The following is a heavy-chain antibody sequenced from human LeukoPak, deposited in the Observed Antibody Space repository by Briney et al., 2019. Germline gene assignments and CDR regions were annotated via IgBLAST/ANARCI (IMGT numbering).Heavy chain of an antibody. D-gene: IGHD3-22*01. J-gene: IGHJ5*02. Sequence: KSSETLSLTCTVSGGSISSSSYYWGWIRQPPGKGLEWIGSIYYSGSTYYNPSLKSRVTISVDTSKNQFSLKLSSVTAADTAVYYCARGEDSSGYYPNWFDPWGQGTLVTVSS. CDR3: ARGEDSSGYYPNWFDP. CDR1: GGSISSSSYY. V-gene: IGHV4-39*07. CDR2: IYYSGST.